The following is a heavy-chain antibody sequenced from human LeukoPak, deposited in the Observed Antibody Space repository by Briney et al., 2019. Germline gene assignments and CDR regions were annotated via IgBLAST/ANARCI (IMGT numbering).Heavy chain of an antibody. V-gene: IGHV1-69*13. CDR2: IIPIFGTA. CDR3: ARSLPLMVGDSQDNFNY. Sequence: SVKVSCKASGGTFSSYAISWVRQAPGQGLEWMGGIIPIFGTANYAQKFQGRVTITADESTSTAYMELSSLRSDDTAVYYCARSLPLMVGDSQDNFNYWGQGTLVTVSS. CDR1: GGTFSSYA. J-gene: IGHJ4*02. D-gene: IGHD3-16*01.